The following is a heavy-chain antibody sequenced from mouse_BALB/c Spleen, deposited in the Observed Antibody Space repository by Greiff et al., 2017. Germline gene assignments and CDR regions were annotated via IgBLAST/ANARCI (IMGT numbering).Heavy chain of an antibody. CDR2: IDPENGNT. D-gene: IGHD1-1*01. J-gene: IGHJ2*01. CDR1: GFNIKDYY. CDR3: ARALRYYYGSSSYYFDY. Sequence: VQLKQSGAELVRPGALVKLSCKASGFNIKDYYMHWVKQRPEQGLEWIGWIDPENGNTIYDPKFQGKASITADTSSNTAYLQLSSLTSEDTAVYYCARALRYYYGSSSYYFDYWGQGTTLTVSS. V-gene: IGHV14-1*02.